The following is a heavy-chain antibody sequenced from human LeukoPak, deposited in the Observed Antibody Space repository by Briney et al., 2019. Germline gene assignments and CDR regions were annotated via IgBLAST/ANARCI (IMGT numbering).Heavy chain of an antibody. Sequence: GASVKVSCKASGYTFTSYDINCVRQATGQGLEWMGWMNPNSGNTGYAQKFQGRVTMTRNTSISTAYMELSSLRSEDTAVYYCARGPFFSTVTRDYWGQGTLVTVSS. V-gene: IGHV1-8*01. CDR2: MNPNSGNT. J-gene: IGHJ4*02. D-gene: IGHD4-17*01. CDR3: ARGPFFSTVTRDY. CDR1: GYTFTSYD.